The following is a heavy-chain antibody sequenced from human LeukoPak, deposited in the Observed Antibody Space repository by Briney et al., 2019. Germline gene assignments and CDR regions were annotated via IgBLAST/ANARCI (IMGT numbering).Heavy chain of an antibody. J-gene: IGHJ6*02. D-gene: IGHD2-8*01. V-gene: IGHV3-7*04. CDR3: ARARYCANSVCHIGGGLDV. Sequence: PGGSLRLSCAASGYPFVNNWMTWVRQAPGKGLEWVATIKQDGLETYYLDSVKVPFSISRDNARDSMYLQINILRAEDAAVYYCARARYCANSVCHIGGGLDVWGPGTTVTVSS. CDR2: IKQDGLET. CDR1: GYPFVNNW.